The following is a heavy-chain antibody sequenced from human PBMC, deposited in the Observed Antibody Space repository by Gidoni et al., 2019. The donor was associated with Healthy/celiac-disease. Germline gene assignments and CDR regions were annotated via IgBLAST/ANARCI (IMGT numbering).Heavy chain of an antibody. Sequence: QVQLVESGGGVVQPGRSLRLSCAASGFTFSSYGMHWVRQAPGKGLEWVAVIWYDGSNKYYADSVKGRFTISRDNSKNTLYLQMNSLRAEDTAVYYCARDYDSSGFDYWGQGTLVTVSS. CDR1: GFTFSSYG. J-gene: IGHJ4*02. CDR3: ARDYDSSGFDY. CDR2: IWYDGSNK. V-gene: IGHV3-33*01. D-gene: IGHD3-22*01.